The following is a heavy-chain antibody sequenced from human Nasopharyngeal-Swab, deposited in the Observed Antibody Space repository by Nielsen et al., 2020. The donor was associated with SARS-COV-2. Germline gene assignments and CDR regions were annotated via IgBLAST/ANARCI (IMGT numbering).Heavy chain of an antibody. D-gene: IGHD3-3*01. V-gene: IGHV1-24*01. Sequence: ASVKVSCKVSGYTLTVLLIHWVRQAPGKGLAWMGSVVPEDGEPIYAQNFQGRVTMTEDTSTYTAYLELSSLRSEDTAVYYCASEGSGVFGVVIYAFDIWDPGTLVTVSS. CDR3: ASEGSGVFGVVIYAFDI. CDR2: VVPEDGEP. J-gene: IGHJ3*02. CDR1: GYTLTVLL.